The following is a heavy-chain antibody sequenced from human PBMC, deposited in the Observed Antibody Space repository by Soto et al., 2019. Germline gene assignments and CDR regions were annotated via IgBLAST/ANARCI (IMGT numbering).Heavy chain of an antibody. CDR3: ARAGLNYYDSSGYPPYWYFDP. J-gene: IGHJ2*01. CDR1: VGTFSSYA. V-gene: IGHV1-69*06. D-gene: IGHD3-22*01. Sequence: SVNVSCKACVGTFSSYAFSWVRQAPGQGVEWGGGIIPIFGTANYAQKFQGRVTITADKSTSTAYMELSSLRSEDTAVYYCARAGLNYYDSSGYPPYWYFDPWGRGTLVTVSS. CDR2: IIPIFGTA.